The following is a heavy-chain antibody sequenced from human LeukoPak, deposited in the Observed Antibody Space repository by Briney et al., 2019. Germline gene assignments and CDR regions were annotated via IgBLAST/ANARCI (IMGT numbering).Heavy chain of an antibody. D-gene: IGHD2-21*01. V-gene: IGHV4-38-2*02. J-gene: IGHJ6*02. Sequence: SETLSLTCTVSGYSISSGYYWGWIRQPPGKGLEWIGSIYHSGSTYYNPSLKSRVTISVDTSKNHFSLKLSSVTAADTAVYYCAREGGLAPGTRDYYYGMDVRGQGTTVTVSS. CDR1: GYSISSGYY. CDR2: IYHSGST. CDR3: AREGGLAPGTRDYYYGMDV.